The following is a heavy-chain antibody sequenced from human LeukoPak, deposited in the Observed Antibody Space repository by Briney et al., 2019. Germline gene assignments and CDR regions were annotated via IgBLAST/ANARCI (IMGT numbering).Heavy chain of an antibody. V-gene: IGHV1-24*01. D-gene: IGHD1-26*01. CDR1: GYTLTELS. CDR2: FDPEDGET. CDR3: ATRGFTGGGCYYYGMDV. J-gene: IGHJ6*02. Sequence: ASVKVSCKVSGYTLTELSMHWVRQAPGKGLEWMGGFDPEDGETIYAQKFQGRVTMTEDTSTDTAYMELSSLRSEDTAVYYCATRGFTGGGCYYYGMDVWGQGTTATVSS.